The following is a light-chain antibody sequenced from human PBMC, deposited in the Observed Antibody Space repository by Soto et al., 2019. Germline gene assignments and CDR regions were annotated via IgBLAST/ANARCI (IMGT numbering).Light chain of an antibody. CDR3: QQYNNWPSYT. V-gene: IGKV3-15*01. Sequence: EIVLTHSPGTLALSPWERATLSCSASQSVSSNLAWYQQKPGQAPRLLIYDASTRATGIPARFSGSGSGTEFTLTISSLQSEDFAVYYCQQYNNWPSYTFGQGTKVDNK. J-gene: IGKJ2*01. CDR1: QSVSSN. CDR2: DAS.